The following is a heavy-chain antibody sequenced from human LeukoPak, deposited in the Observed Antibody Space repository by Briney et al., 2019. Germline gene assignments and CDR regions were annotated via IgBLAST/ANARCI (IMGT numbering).Heavy chain of an antibody. Sequence: SETLSLTCIVSGDSNSSSYWTWIRQPPGKGLEWIGYIYHSGTTSYNPSLKSRVTISLNTSKNQFSLRLSSVTAADTAVYFCATDSGYCDTTACTDYFDLWGQGTLVAVST. J-gene: IGHJ4*02. V-gene: IGHV4-59*01. CDR3: ATDSGYCDTTACTDYFDL. D-gene: IGHD2/OR15-2a*01. CDR2: IYHSGTT. CDR1: GDSNSSSY.